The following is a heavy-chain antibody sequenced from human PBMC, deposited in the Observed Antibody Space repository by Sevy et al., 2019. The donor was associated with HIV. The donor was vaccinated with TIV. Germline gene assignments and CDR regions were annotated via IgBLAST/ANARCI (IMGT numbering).Heavy chain of an antibody. J-gene: IGHJ4*02. Sequence: GGSLRLSCTTSGYPFANHAISWFRQAPGKGLEWVGYIRSKGYGGTIEYAPSVRDRFASSRDDSKGVAFLQMNSLQTGDTAVYTCAREHRGAYWGQGTLVTVSS. CDR1: GYPFANHA. CDR2: IRSKGYGGTI. V-gene: IGHV3-49*03. CDR3: AREHRGAY. D-gene: IGHD3-16*01.